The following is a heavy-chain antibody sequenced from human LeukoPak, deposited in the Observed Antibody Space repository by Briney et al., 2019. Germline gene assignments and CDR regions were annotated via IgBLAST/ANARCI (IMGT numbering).Heavy chain of an antibody. CDR3: ARQSQYQLGNWFDP. D-gene: IGHD2-2*01. CDR1: GGSFSGYY. V-gene: IGHV4-34*01. Sequence: SETLSLTCAVYGGSFSGYYWSWIRQPPGKGLEWIGEINHSGSTNYNPSLKSRVTISVDTSKNQFSLKLSSVTAADTAVYYCARQSQYQLGNWFDPWGQGTLVTVSS. CDR2: INHSGST. J-gene: IGHJ5*02.